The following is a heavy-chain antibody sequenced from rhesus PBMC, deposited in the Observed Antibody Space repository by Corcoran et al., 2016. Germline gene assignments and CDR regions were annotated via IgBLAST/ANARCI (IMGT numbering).Heavy chain of an antibody. Sequence: EVQLVESGGGLVQPGGSLRLSCAASGFTFSSYGMHWVRQAPGKGLEWVAVISYDGSKKYYADSVKDRFTISRDNSKNMLYLQVNNLKLEDTAVYYCARDWGYEDDYGYYYYGLDSWGQGVVVTVSS. V-gene: IGHV3-54*02. D-gene: IGHD3-9*01. CDR3: ARDWGYEDDYGYYYYGLDS. J-gene: IGHJ6*01. CDR1: GFTFSSYG. CDR2: ISYDGSKK.